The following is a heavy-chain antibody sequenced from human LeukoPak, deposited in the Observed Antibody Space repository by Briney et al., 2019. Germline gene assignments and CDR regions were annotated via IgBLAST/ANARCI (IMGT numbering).Heavy chain of an antibody. Sequence: ASVKVSCKASGYTFTGYYMHWVRQAPGQGLEWMGWINPNSGGTNYAQKFQGRVTMTRDTSISTAYMELSRLRSDDTAVYYCARGAPRLQSTVTTLETRDWGQGTLVTVSS. CDR3: ARGAPRLQSTVTTLETRD. CDR1: GYTFTGYY. J-gene: IGHJ4*02. CDR2: INPNSGGT. D-gene: IGHD4-11*01. V-gene: IGHV1-2*02.